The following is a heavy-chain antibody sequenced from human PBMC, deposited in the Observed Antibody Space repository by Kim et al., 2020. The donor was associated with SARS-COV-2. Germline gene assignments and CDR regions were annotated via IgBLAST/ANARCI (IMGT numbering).Heavy chain of an antibody. J-gene: IGHJ4*01. Sequence: SETLSLICSVSGGSLTGYYWSWIRQPPGKGLEWIVYIYSSGTTYYNPSHQSRLSLSIDKSTKQLSLRLNSVTTADTALYFCARHEKSADDFDYWGQGTLV. CDR2: IYSSGTT. CDR3: ARHEKSADDFDY. V-gene: IGHV4-59*08. CDR1: GGSLTGYY.